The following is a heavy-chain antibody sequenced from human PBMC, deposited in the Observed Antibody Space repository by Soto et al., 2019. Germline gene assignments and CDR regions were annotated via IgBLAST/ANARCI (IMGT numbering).Heavy chain of an antibody. J-gene: IGHJ4*02. CDR1: GFTFSSYA. D-gene: IGHD3-3*01. CDR3: ARLGYDFWSGYGPYYFDY. Sequence: GSLRLSCAASGFTFSSYAMHWVRQAPGKGLEWVAVISYDGSNKYYADSVKGRFTISRDNSKNTLYLQMNSLRAEDTAVYYCARLGYDFWSGYGPYYFDYWGQGTLVTVSS. CDR2: ISYDGSNK. V-gene: IGHV3-30-3*01.